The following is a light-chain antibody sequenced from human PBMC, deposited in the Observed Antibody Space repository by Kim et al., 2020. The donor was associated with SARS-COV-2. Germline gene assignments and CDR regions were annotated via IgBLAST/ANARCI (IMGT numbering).Light chain of an antibody. Sequence: SVSPGQTASITCSGDKVGDKYACWYQQKPGQSPVLVIYQDNKRPSGIPERFSGSNSGNTATLTISGTQAMDEADYYCQAWDTNTAVFGGGTKLTVL. CDR3: QAWDTNTAV. CDR1: KVGDKY. J-gene: IGLJ2*01. CDR2: QDN. V-gene: IGLV3-1*01.